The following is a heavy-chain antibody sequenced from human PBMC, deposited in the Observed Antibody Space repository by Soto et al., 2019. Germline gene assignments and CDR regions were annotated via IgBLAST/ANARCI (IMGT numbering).Heavy chain of an antibody. CDR3: AKDSYSSGWYYFDG. D-gene: IGHD6-19*01. CDR1: GFTFSNYA. V-gene: IGHV3-23*01. J-gene: IGHJ4*02. Sequence: LRLSCAASGFTFSNYAMSWVRQAPGKGLEWVSGISSNGGSTYYADSVKGRFTISRDNSKNTLYLQMNSLRVEDTAVYYCAKDSYSSGWYYFDGWGQGALVNVSS. CDR2: ISSNGGST.